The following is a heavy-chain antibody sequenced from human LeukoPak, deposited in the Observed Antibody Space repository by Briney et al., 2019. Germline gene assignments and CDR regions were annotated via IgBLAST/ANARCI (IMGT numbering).Heavy chain of an antibody. D-gene: IGHD2-21*02. CDR3: ARDLASCAGDCYSDGFDY. CDR2: IYHGGST. J-gene: IGHJ4*02. Sequence: SETLSLTCTVSDDSITIYYWGWIRQSPGKGLEWIGSIYHGGSTYYNPSLRSRVIVSVDTSKNHFSLKMSSVTAADTAVYYCARDLASCAGDCYSDGFDYWGQGALVTVSS. CDR1: DDSITIYY. V-gene: IGHV4-38-2*02.